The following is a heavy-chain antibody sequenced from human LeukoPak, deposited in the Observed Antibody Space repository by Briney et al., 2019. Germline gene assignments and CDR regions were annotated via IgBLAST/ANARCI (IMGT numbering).Heavy chain of an antibody. J-gene: IGHJ4*02. D-gene: IGHD5-18*01. Sequence: PGGSLRLSCAASGFTFSDYYMTWIRQAPGKGLEWVSYISSSGSIIYYADSVKGRFTISRDNAKNSLYLQMNSLRAEDTAVYYCARDKLADTAMVYLDYWGQGTLVTVXS. CDR2: ISSSGSII. CDR1: GFTFSDYY. V-gene: IGHV3-11*01. CDR3: ARDKLADTAMVYLDY.